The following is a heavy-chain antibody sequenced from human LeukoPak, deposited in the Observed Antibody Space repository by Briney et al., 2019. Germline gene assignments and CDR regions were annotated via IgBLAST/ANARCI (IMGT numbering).Heavy chain of an antibody. CDR3: ARLWRQRWDYFDY. CDR1: GYSFTNYW. D-gene: IGHD1-26*01. CDR2: IYPGDSDT. Sequence: GESLKISCKGSGYSFTNYWIGWGRQVPGKGLEWMGIIYPGDSDTRYSPSFQGQVTISADKSISTAYLQWSSLKASDTAMYYCARLWRQRWDYFDYWGQGTLVTVSS. J-gene: IGHJ4*02. V-gene: IGHV5-51*01.